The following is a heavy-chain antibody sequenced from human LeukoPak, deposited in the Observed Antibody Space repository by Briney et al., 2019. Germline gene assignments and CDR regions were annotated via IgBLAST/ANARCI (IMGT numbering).Heavy chain of an antibody. D-gene: IGHD6-13*01. J-gene: IGHJ4*02. CDR2: IYSGGST. V-gene: IGHV3-53*01. CDR1: GFSVSSNY. CDR3: ARSLYSSSWYGT. Sequence: GGSLRLSCAASGFSVSSNYMTWVRQAPGKGLEWVSVIYSGGSTYYAASVEGRFTISRDDSKNTLYLQMNSLRAEDTAVYYCARSLYSSSWYGTWGQGTLVTVSS.